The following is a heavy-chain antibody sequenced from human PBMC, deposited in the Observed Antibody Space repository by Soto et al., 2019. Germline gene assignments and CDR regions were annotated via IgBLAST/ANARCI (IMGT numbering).Heavy chain of an antibody. Sequence: QVQLQQWGAGLLKPSETLSLTCAVYGGSFSGYYWTWIRQPPATGLEWIGEINHSGSTNYNPSLKSSVTISVDTSKNQFSLKLTSVTAADTAVYYCARDKITGLFDYWGQGTLVTVSS. J-gene: IGHJ4*02. V-gene: IGHV4-34*01. D-gene: IGHD2-8*02. CDR1: GGSFSGYY. CDR2: INHSGST. CDR3: ARDKITGLFDY.